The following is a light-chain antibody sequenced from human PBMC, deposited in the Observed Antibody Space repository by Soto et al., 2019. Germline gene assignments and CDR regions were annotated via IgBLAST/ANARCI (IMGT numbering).Light chain of an antibody. CDR1: SSNIGSNT. V-gene: IGLV1-44*01. J-gene: IGLJ2*01. Sequence: QSALTQAHSASGTPGRRVNISCSGSSSNIGSNTVNWYQQLPGTAPKLVIYSNNQRPSGVPDRFSGSKSGTSASLAISGLQSEDEADYYCVAWDDSLNGYVVFGGGTKVTVL. CDR2: SNN. CDR3: VAWDDSLNGYVV.